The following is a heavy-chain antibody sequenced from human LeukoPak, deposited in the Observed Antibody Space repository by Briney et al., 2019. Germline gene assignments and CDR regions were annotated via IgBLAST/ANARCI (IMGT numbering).Heavy chain of an antibody. CDR3: ATGRDSLMGLWYFDL. J-gene: IGHJ2*01. D-gene: IGHD2-15*01. V-gene: IGHV3-21*01. Sequence: GGSLRLSCAASGFTSSRYSMKWVRQAPGKGLEWVSSISSSSDYIHYADSVKGRFTISRDNAKNTLYLQMNSLRAEDTAVYYCATGRDSLMGLWYFDLWGRGTLVTVSS. CDR2: ISSSSDYI. CDR1: GFTSSRYS.